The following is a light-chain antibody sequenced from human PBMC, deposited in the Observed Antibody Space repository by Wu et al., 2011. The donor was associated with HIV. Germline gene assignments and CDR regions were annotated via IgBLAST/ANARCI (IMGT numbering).Light chain of an antibody. CDR1: QSVTKN. CDR2: GAS. CDR3: QKYNTAPWT. Sequence: EIVVTQSPATLSASPGERVTLSCRASQSVTKNLAWYQQKPGQAPRLLIHGASTRATGIPDRFSGSGSGTDFTLTISSLQPEDVATXYCQKYNTAPWTFGQGTKVEMK. V-gene: IGKV3-15*01. J-gene: IGKJ1*01.